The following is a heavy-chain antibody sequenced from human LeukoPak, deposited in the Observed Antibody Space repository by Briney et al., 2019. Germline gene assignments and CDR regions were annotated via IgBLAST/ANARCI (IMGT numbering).Heavy chain of an antibody. J-gene: IGHJ6*03. V-gene: IGHV3-23*01. CDR1: GFTFSSYG. CDR3: AKGPVAGTPYYMDV. Sequence: PGGSLRLSCAASGFTFSSYGMSWVRQVPGKGLEWVSSISHTGGSPYYADSVKGRFTVSRDNSKNTLYLQMNSLRAEDTAVYYCAKGPVAGTPYYMDVWGKGTTVTVSS. D-gene: IGHD6-19*01. CDR2: ISHTGGSP.